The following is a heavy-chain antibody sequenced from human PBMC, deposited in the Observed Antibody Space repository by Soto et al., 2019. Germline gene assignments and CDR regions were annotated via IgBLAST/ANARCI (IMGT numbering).Heavy chain of an antibody. Sequence: EVQLLESGGGLVQPGGSLRLSCAASGFTFNNYAMTWVRQAPGKGLEWVSAISGDGDTTSYADSVKGRFTVSRDGCKNTLYLQMSSLRAEETALYYCAKGRGGSGSLTPRVDFWGQGTLVTVSS. CDR2: ISGDGDTT. J-gene: IGHJ4*02. CDR3: AKGRGGSGSLTPRVDF. CDR1: GFTFNNYA. D-gene: IGHD3-10*01. V-gene: IGHV3-23*01.